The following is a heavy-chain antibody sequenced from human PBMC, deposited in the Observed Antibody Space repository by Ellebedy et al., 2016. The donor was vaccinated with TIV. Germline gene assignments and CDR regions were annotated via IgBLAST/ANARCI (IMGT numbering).Heavy chain of an antibody. J-gene: IGHJ3*02. V-gene: IGHV1-2*02. CDR1: GYTFTDYY. Sequence: AASVKVSCKASGYTFTDYYIHWVRQAPGQGLEWMGWFNPNSGGTNQAQKFKGRVTMSSDTSINTAHMELSRLKSDDTAVYYCARVMPEFLLLYCALDIWGQGTMVTVSS. CDR2: FNPNSGGT. CDR3: ARVMPEFLLLYCALDI. D-gene: IGHD1-26*01.